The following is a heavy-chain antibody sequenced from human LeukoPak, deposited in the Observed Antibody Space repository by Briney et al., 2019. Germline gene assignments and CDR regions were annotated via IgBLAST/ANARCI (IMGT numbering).Heavy chain of an antibody. D-gene: IGHD3-22*01. CDR1: GFTFSSYW. CDR3: ARGQTYYYDSSGYYSYYFDY. J-gene: IGHJ4*02. Sequence: PGGSLRLSCAASGFTFSSYWMSWVRQAPGKGLELVANIKQDGSEKYYVDSVKGRFTISRDNAKNSLYLQMNSLRAEDTAVYYCARGQTYYYDSSGYYSYYFDYWGQGTLVTVSS. V-gene: IGHV3-7*01. CDR2: IKQDGSEK.